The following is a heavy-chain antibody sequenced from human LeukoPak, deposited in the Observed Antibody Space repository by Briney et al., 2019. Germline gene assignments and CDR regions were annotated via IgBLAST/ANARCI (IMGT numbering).Heavy chain of an antibody. D-gene: IGHD3-22*01. CDR2: IKQDGSEK. CDR1: GFTFSSYW. CDR3: SEGWLPFDY. Sequence: GGSLRLSCAASGFTFSSYWMTWVRQAPGKGLEWVANIKQDGSEKYYVDSVKGRFTISRDNAKNSLYLQMNSLRAEDTAVYYCSEGWLPFDYWGQGTLVTVSS. J-gene: IGHJ4*02. V-gene: IGHV3-7*03.